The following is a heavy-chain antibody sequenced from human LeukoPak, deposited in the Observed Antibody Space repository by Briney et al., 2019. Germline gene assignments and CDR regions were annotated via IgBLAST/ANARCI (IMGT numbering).Heavy chain of an antibody. CDR2: INHSGST. V-gene: IGHV4-34*01. Sequence: SETLSLTCAVYGGSFSGYYWSWIRQPPEKGLEWIGEINHSGSTNYNPSLKSRVTISVDTSKNQFSLKLTSVTAADTAVYYCARGGRLAAAGADYWGQGTLVTVYS. D-gene: IGHD6-13*01. J-gene: IGHJ4*02. CDR1: GGSFSGYY. CDR3: ARGGRLAAAGADY.